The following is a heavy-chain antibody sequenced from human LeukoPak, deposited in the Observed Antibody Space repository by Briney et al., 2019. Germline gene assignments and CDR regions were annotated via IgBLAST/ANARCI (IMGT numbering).Heavy chain of an antibody. CDR3: ASIAARLNFDY. Sequence: PGGSLSLSCAASGFTFSSYAMHWVRQAPGKGLEWLAVIAYDGSNKYYADSVKGRFTISRDNSKNTLYLQMNSLRAEDTAVYYCASIAARLNFDYWGQGTLVTVSS. D-gene: IGHD6-6*01. CDR2: IAYDGSNK. CDR1: GFTFSSYA. J-gene: IGHJ4*02. V-gene: IGHV3-30*01.